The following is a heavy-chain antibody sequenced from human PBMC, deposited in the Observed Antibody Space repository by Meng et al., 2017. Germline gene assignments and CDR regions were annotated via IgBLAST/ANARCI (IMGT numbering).Heavy chain of an antibody. CDR3: ARVTVTRRDAFDI. J-gene: IGHJ3*02. Sequence: GSLKISCAASGFTVSSNYMSWVRQAPGKGLEWVSVIYSGGSTYYADSVKGRFTISRDNSKNTLYLQMNSLRAEDTAVYYCARVTVTRRDAFDIWGQGTMVTVSS. D-gene: IGHD4-11*01. CDR1: GFTVSSNY. CDR2: IYSGGST. V-gene: IGHV3-53*01.